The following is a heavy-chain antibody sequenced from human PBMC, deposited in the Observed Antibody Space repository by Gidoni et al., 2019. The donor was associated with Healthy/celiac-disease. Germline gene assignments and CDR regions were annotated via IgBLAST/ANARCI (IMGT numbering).Heavy chain of an antibody. CDR2: INHSGST. V-gene: IGHV4-34*01. CDR1: GGSFSGYY. J-gene: IGHJ6*02. CDR3: ASLPRYCSSTSCQNWSRYYYYGMDV. Sequence: QVQLQQWGAGLLKPSEPLSLTCAVYGGSFSGYYWSWIRQPPGKGLEWIGEINHSGSTNYNPSLKSRVTISVDTSKNQFSLKLSSVTAADTAVYYCASLPRYCSSTSCQNWSRYYYYGMDVWGQGTTVTVSS. D-gene: IGHD2-2*01.